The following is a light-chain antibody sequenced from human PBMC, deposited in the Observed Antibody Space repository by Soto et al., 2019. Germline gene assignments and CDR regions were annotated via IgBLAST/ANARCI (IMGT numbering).Light chain of an antibody. CDR1: QSISTY. CDR3: QQSYNSPPWT. Sequence: DIQMTQSPSSLSASVGDRVTISCRASQSISTYLNWYQQKPGTAPRLLIYRASSVKSGVPPRFSGSGSVRDFTLTISSLRPEDIATYFCQQSYNSPPWTFGQGTKVEIK. J-gene: IGKJ1*01. V-gene: IGKV1-39*01. CDR2: RAS.